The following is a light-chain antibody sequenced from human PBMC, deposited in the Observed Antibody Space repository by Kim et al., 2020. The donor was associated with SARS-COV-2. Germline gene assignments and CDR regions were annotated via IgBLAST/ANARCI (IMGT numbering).Light chain of an antibody. J-gene: IGKJ2*01. CDR3: EQYNWPYT. V-gene: IGKV3-15*01. Sequence: EIVMTQSPATLSVSPGDRATLSCKASQDVYNNLAWYQQRPGRAPRLLIYHASIRATDTPARFSGTGSGPQFTLTNSSLQSEDFAVYFCEQYNWPYTFRQGTTWEI. CDR2: HAS. CDR1: QDVYNN.